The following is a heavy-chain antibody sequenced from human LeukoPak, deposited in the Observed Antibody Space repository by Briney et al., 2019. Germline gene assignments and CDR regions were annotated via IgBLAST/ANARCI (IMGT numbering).Heavy chain of an antibody. V-gene: IGHV3-21*01. CDR2: ISSSSSSI. CDR1: GFTFSSYS. CDR3: ARDPITGTTYYYFYGMDV. Sequence: PGGSLRLSCAASGFTFSSYSMNWVRQAPGKGLEWVSSISSSSSSIYYADSVKGRFTISRDNAKNSPYLQMNSLRAEDTAVYYCARDPITGTTYYYFYGMDVWGQGTTVTVSS. J-gene: IGHJ6*02. D-gene: IGHD1-7*01.